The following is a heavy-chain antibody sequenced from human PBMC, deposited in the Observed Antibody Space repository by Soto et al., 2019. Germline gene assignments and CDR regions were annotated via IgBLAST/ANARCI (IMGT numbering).Heavy chain of an antibody. CDR2: IIPIFGTA. CDR1: GGTFSSYA. D-gene: IGHD5-18*01. Sequence: SVKVSCKASGGTFSSYAISWVRQAPGQGLEWMGGIIPIFGTANYAQKFQDRVTITADESTSTAYMELSSLRSEDTAVYYCARSGNTAMVNIHYYYYGMDVWGQ. CDR3: ARSGNTAMVNIHYYYYGMDV. J-gene: IGHJ6*02. V-gene: IGHV1-69*13.